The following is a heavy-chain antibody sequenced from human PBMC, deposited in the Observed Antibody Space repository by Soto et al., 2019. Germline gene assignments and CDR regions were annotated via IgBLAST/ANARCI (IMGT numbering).Heavy chain of an antibody. Sequence: SGEVSCQASGYTFTGYYMHWVRQAPGQGLEWMGWINPNSGGTNYAQKFQGRVTMTRDTSISTAYMGLSRLRSDDTAVYYCARGLDTAMPSDYWGQGTLVTVSS. V-gene: IGHV1-2*02. CDR1: GYTFTGYY. D-gene: IGHD5-18*01. CDR2: INPNSGGT. J-gene: IGHJ4*02. CDR3: ARGLDTAMPSDY.